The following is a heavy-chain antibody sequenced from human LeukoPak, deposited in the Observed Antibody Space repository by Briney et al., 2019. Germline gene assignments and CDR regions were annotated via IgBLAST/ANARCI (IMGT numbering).Heavy chain of an antibody. J-gene: IGHJ4*02. CDR3: AKDKPIDY. V-gene: IGHV3-7*01. D-gene: IGHD1-14*01. CDR1: GFTFSSYA. Sequence: PGGSLRLSCAASGFTFSSYAMSWVRQAPGKGLEWVANIKQDGSEKYYVDSVKGRFTISRDNSKNTVFLQMNTLRTEDTAVYFCAKDKPIDYWGQGTLVTVSS. CDR2: IKQDGSEK.